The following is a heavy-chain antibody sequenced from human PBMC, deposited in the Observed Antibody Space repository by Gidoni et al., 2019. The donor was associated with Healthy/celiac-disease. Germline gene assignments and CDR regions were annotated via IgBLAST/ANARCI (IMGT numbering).Heavy chain of an antibody. J-gene: IGHJ4*02. CDR3: ARVPSSLAFDY. D-gene: IGHD6-13*01. Sequence: QLQLQESCPVLVKPSETLSLTCTVSGGSISSSSYYWGWIRQPPGKGLEWIGSIYYSGSTYYNPSLKSRVTISVDTSKNQFSLKLSSVTAADTAVYYCARVPSSLAFDYWGQGTLVTVSS. CDR1: GGSISSSSYY. CDR2: IYYSGST. V-gene: IGHV4-39*01.